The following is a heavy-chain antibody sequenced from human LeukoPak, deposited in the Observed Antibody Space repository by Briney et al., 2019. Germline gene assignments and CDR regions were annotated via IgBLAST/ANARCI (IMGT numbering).Heavy chain of an antibody. Sequence: PGGSLRLSCAASGFKFDNYWMSWVRQAPGKGLEWVANIKQDGGVKYYVDSVKGRFTISRDNARNSQYLQMNSLRPEGTAVYYCARIGYSSSSFDYWGQGTLVTVSS. CDR2: IKQDGGVK. CDR3: ARIGYSSSSFDY. V-gene: IGHV3-7*01. D-gene: IGHD6-6*01. CDR1: GFKFDNYW. J-gene: IGHJ4*02.